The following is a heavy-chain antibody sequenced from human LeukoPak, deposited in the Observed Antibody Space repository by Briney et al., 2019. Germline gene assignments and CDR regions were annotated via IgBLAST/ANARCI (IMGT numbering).Heavy chain of an antibody. CDR2: IYYSGST. D-gene: IGHD3-10*01. CDR3: ARVGFGELLIDY. J-gene: IGHJ4*02. Sequence: SQTLSLTCTVSGGSISSGDYYWSWIRQLPGKGLEWIGYIYYSGSTYYNPSLKSRVTISVDTSKNQFSLKLSSVTAADTAVYYCARVGFGELLIDYWGQGTLVTVSS. CDR1: GGSISSGDYY. V-gene: IGHV4-30-4*01.